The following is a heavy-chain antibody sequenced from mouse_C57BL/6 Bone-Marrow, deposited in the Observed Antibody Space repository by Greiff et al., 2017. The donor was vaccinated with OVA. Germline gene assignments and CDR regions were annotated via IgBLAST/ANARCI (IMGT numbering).Heavy chain of an antibody. D-gene: IGHD1-1*01. CDR2: IYPRSGNT. J-gene: IGHJ1*03. Sequence: QVHVKQSGAELARPGASVKLSCKASGYTFTSYGISWVKQRTGQGLEWIGEIYPRSGNTYYNEKFKGKATLTADKSSSTAYMELRSLTSEDSAVYFCAREEPTVVATEWYFDVWGTGTTVTVSS. V-gene: IGHV1-81*01. CDR1: GYTFTSYG. CDR3: AREEPTVVATEWYFDV.